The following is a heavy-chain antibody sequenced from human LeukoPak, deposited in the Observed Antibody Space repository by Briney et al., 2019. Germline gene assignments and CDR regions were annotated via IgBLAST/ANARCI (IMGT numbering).Heavy chain of an antibody. CDR2: IKQDGSEK. CDR1: GFTSSSYW. CDR3: ARGFIKLDY. J-gene: IGHJ4*02. Sequence: GGSLRLSCAASGFTSSSYWMSWVRQAPGKGLEWVANIKQDGSEKYYVDSVKGRFTISRDNAKNSLYLQMNSLRAEDTAVYYCARGFIKLDYWGQGTLVTVSS. V-gene: IGHV3-7*01. D-gene: IGHD1-1*01.